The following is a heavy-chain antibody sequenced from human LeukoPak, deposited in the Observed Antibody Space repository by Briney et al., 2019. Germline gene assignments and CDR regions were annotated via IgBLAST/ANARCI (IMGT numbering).Heavy chain of an antibody. Sequence: PGGSLRLSRAASGFTFDDYGMSWVRQAPGKGLEWVSGINWNGGSTGYADSVKGRFTISRDNAKNSLYLQMNSLRAEDTALYYCARAASIDYDSSGYFDWGQGTLVSVSS. V-gene: IGHV3-20*04. D-gene: IGHD3-22*01. J-gene: IGHJ4*02. CDR3: ARAASIDYDSSGYFD. CDR1: GFTFDDYG. CDR2: INWNGGST.